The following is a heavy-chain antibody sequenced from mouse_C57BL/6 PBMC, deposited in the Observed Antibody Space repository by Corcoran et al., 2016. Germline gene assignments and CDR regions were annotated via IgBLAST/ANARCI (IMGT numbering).Heavy chain of an antibody. V-gene: IGHV1-81*01. J-gene: IGHJ3*01. CDR1: GYTFTSYG. Sequence: QVQLQQSGAELARPGASVKLSCKASGYTFTSYGISWVKQRTGQGLEWIGEIYPRSGNTYYNEKFKGKATLTADKSSSTAYMELRSLTSEDSAVYFCARSIGNYPAWFAYWGQGTLVTVSA. CDR3: ARSIGNYPAWFAY. D-gene: IGHD2-1*01. CDR2: IYPRSGNT.